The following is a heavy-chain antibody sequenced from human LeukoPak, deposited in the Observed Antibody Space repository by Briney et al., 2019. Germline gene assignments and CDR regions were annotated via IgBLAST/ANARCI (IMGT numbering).Heavy chain of an antibody. CDR2: INPSGGST. Sequence: ASVKVSCKSSGYTFTSYHIHWVRRAPGQGLEWMGMINPSGGSTRYAPKFQGRVNMTRDTSTANTVYMELSSLSAEDTAVYYCAKDARRSSGWYFFDHWGQGTLVTVSS. D-gene: IGHD6-19*01. J-gene: IGHJ4*02. V-gene: IGHV1-46*01. CDR1: GYTFTSYH. CDR3: AKDARRSSGWYFFDH.